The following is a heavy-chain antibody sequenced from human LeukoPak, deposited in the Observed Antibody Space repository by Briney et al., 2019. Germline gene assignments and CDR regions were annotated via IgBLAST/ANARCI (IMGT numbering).Heavy chain of an antibody. D-gene: IGHD5-12*01. J-gene: IGHJ3*02. CDR2: IYTSGST. Sequence: SSETLSLTCTVSGGSISSYYWSWIRQPAGKGLEWIGRIYTSGSTNYSPSLKSRVTISVDTSKNQFSLKLSSVTAADTAVYYCARSNSGYNDGYPFDIWGQGTMVTVSS. CDR3: ARSNSGYNDGYPFDI. V-gene: IGHV4-4*07. CDR1: GGSISSYY.